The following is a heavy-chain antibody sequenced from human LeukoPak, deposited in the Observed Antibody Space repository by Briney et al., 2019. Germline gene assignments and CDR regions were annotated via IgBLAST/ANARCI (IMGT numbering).Heavy chain of an antibody. CDR3: AKLVTFNWFDP. D-gene: IGHD2-21*02. Sequence: GGSLRLSCAASGLTFSSYAMSWVRQAPGKGLEWVSAISGSGGSTYYADSVKGRFTISRDNSKNALYLQMNSLRAEDTAVYYCAKLVTFNWFDPWGQGPLVTVSS. CDR1: GLTFSSYA. J-gene: IGHJ5*02. V-gene: IGHV3-23*01. CDR2: ISGSGGST.